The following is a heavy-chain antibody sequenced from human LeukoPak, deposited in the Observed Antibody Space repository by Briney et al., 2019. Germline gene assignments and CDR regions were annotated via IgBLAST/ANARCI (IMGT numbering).Heavy chain of an antibody. CDR1: GFTFSNYW. D-gene: IGHD2-21*02. CDR2: IKSDGSST. CDR3: SRDSLSSCGGDCYSGLDV. V-gene: IGHV3-74*01. Sequence: PGGFLRLSCAASGFTFSNYWMHWVRQAPGEALMWVSRIKSDGSSTTYADSVKGRFTISRDNAKNTLYLQMNSLRAEDTAVYYCSRDSLSSCGGDCYSGLDVWGQGTTVTVSS. J-gene: IGHJ6*02.